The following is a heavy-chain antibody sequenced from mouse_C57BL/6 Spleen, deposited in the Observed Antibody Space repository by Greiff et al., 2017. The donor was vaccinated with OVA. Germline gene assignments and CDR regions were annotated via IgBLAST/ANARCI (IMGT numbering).Heavy chain of an antibody. CDR1: GYSITSGYY. CDR2: ISYDGSN. Sequence: ESGPGLVKPSQSLSLTCSVTGYSITSGYYWNWIRQFPGNKLEWMGYISYDGSNNYNPSLKNRISITRDTSKNQFFLKLNSVTTEDTATYYCAREGSSGYHDYWGQGTTLTVSS. J-gene: IGHJ2*01. V-gene: IGHV3-6*01. CDR3: AREGSSGYHDY. D-gene: IGHD3-2*02.